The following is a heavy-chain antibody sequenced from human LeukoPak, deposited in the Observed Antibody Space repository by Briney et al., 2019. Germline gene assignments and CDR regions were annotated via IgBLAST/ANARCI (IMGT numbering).Heavy chain of an antibody. CDR3: ARDGYSSSWYKFTYKWFDP. D-gene: IGHD6-13*01. Sequence: PGASLRLSCAASGFTFSTYGMHSVRHAPGNGLEWVAVIWYDESKKYYADSVKGGFSIDRDNSKNKLYLHMNSLRAEDTAVYYCARDGYSSSWYKFTYKWFDPWGQGTLVTVFS. J-gene: IGHJ5*02. V-gene: IGHV3-33*01. CDR2: IWYDESKK. CDR1: GFTFSTYG.